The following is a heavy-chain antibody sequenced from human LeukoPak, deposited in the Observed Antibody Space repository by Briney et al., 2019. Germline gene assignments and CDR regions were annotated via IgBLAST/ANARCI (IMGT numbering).Heavy chain of an antibody. J-gene: IGHJ4*02. D-gene: IGHD2-15*01. V-gene: IGHV3-23*01. CDR3: AKDNGGNGGSWYSPVDF. CDR1: GFAFSSYW. CDR2: ISGSSNNT. Sequence: GGSLRLSCAASGFAFSSYWMHWVRQDPGKGLVWVSVISGSSNNTYYADSVKGRFTISRDNSKNTLSLQMSSLRAEDTAVYYCAKDNGGNGGSWYSPVDFWGQGTLVTVSS.